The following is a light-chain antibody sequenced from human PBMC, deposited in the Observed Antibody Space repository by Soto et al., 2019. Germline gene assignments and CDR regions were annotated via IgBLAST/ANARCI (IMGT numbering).Light chain of an antibody. V-gene: IGKV1-39*01. CDR2: AAS. J-gene: IGKJ2*01. Sequence: DIQMTQSPSSLSASVGDRVTITCRASQSISSYLNWYQHKPGKAPKLLIYAASSLQSRVPSRFSGSESGTDFTLTISSLQPEDFATYYCQQSYTTPHFGQGTKLEIK. CDR1: QSISSY. CDR3: QQSYTTPH.